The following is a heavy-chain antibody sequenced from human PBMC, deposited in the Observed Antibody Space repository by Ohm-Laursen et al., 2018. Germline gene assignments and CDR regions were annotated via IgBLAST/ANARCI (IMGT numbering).Heavy chain of an antibody. D-gene: IGHD7-27*01. CDR2: IKSRGDNT. J-gene: IGHJ4*02. Sequence: SVKVSCKASGYTFTSNHMHWVRQAPGQGLEWMGMIKSRGDNTDYAQKFQGRVAMTRDTSTSTDYMDLSSLRSEDTAVYYCARDYNWGSDYWGQGTLVTVSS. CDR1: GYTFTSNH. CDR3: ARDYNWGSDY. V-gene: IGHV1-46*01.